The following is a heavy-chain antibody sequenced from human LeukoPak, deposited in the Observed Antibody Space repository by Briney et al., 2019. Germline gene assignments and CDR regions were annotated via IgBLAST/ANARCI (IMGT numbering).Heavy chain of an antibody. CDR2: ISGSGDIT. CDR3: AKRAGYYFDY. J-gene: IGHJ4*02. D-gene: IGHD4/OR15-4a*01. Sequence: PGGSLRPSCAASGFTFSSYAMSWVRQAPGKGLEWVSVISGSGDITYYADSVKGRFTISRDNSKNTLYLQMNSLRAEDTAVYYCAKRAGYYFDYWGQGTLVTVSS. CDR1: GFTFSSYA. V-gene: IGHV3-23*01.